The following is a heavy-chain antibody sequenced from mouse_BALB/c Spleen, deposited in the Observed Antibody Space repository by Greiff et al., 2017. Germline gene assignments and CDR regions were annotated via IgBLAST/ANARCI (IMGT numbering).Heavy chain of an antibody. D-gene: IGHD4-1*01. CDR1: GFSLTSYG. J-gene: IGHJ3*01. Sequence: VQRVESGPGLVAPSQSLSITCTVSGFSLTSYGVHWVRQPPGKGLEWLGVIWAGGSTNYNSALMSRLSISKDNSKSQVFLKMNSLQTDDTAMYYCARPPPNLAWFAYWGQGTLVTVSA. V-gene: IGHV2-9*02. CDR2: IWAGGST. CDR3: ARPPPNLAWFAY.